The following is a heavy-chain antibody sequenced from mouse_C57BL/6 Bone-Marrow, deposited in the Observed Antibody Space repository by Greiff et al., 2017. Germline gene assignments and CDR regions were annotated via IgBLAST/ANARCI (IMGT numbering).Heavy chain of an antibody. V-gene: IGHV5-4*01. CDR3: ARDYYGSSYGAY. CDR1: GFTFSSYA. J-gene: IGHJ3*01. CDR2: ISDGGSYT. Sequence: DVKLVESGGGLVKPGGSLKLSCAASGFTFSSYAMSWVRQTPEKRLEWVATISDGGSYTYYPDNVKGRFTISRDNAKNNLYLQRSHLKSEDTAMYYCARDYYGSSYGAYWGQGTLVTVSA. D-gene: IGHD1-1*01.